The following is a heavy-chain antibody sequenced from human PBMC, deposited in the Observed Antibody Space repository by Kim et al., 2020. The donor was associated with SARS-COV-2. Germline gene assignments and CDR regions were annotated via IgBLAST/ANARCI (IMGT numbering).Heavy chain of an antibody. CDR2: ICNDGSNK. CDR1: GFTFSSYD. CDR3: ARESRAARYDYFDY. D-gene: IGHD6-6*01. V-gene: IGHV3-30-3*01. J-gene: IGHJ4*02. Sequence: GGSLRLSCAASGFTFSSYDMHWVRQAPGKGLEWVAFICNDGSNKYYADSVKGRFTISRDNYKNTLYLQMNSLRAEDTAVYYCARESRAARYDYFDYWGQGTVVTVSS.